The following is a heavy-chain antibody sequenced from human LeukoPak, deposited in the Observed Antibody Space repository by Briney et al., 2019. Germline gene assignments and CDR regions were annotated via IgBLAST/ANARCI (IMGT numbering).Heavy chain of an antibody. D-gene: IGHD6-19*01. Sequence: GRSLRLSCAASGFTLSGYGMHWVRQAPGKGLEWVAVIWYDGSNKYYADSVKGRFTISRDNSKNTLYLQMNSLRAEDTAVYYCARASVAGNYFDYWGQGTLVTVSS. CDR2: IWYDGSNK. V-gene: IGHV3-33*01. J-gene: IGHJ4*02. CDR3: ARASVAGNYFDY. CDR1: GFTLSGYG.